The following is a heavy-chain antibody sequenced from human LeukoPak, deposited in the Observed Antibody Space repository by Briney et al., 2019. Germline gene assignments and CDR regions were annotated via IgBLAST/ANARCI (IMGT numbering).Heavy chain of an antibody. Sequence: GGSLRLSCAASGFTFSSYSMNWVRQAPGKGLEWVSYISSSSSTIYYADSVKGRFTISRDNAKNSLYLQMNSLRAEDTAVYYCARDLRSPYYYDSSGYYSLYNFDYWGQGTLVTVSS. J-gene: IGHJ4*02. D-gene: IGHD3-22*01. CDR2: ISSSSSTI. CDR1: GFTFSSYS. V-gene: IGHV3-48*01. CDR3: ARDLRSPYYYDSSGYYSLYNFDY.